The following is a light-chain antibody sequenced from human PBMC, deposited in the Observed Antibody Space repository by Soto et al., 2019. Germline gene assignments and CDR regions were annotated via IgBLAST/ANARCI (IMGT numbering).Light chain of an antibody. CDR3: QQGCSAPRT. CDR2: AAS. CDR1: QPISRY. J-gene: IGKJ1*01. Sequence: DIQMTQSPSSLSASVGDRVTITCRASQPISRYLNWYQQKPGKAPNLLIYAASSLQSGVPSRISGSGSGTEFTLTLSRLQPEDFATYFYQQGCSAPRTFGHGAKVEIK. V-gene: IGKV1-39*01.